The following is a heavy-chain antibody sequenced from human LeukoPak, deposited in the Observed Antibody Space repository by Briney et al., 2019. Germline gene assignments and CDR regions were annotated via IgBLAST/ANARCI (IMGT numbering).Heavy chain of an antibody. CDR2: IYSGGST. CDR3: ARDPQAVATNTYA. D-gene: IGHD2-15*01. Sequence: GGSLRLSCAASGITVSNNYMNWVRQAPGKGLEWVSPIYSGGSTYYADSVKGRFTISRDNSKNTLYLQMNSLRAEDTAVYYCARDPQAVATNTYAWGQGTLVTVSS. V-gene: IGHV3-66*01. CDR1: GITVSNNY. J-gene: IGHJ5*02.